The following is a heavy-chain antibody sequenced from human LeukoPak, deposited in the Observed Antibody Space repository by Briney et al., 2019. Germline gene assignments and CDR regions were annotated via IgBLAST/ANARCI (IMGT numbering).Heavy chain of an antibody. CDR3: TYLAAGGRIPQG. V-gene: IGHV4-59*08. Sequence: SETLSLTCSVSGGSISSFYWSWVRQPPGKGLEYIAYIYYSASTNYNPSFQSRVTVSLDASKKQVSLTLRSVTAADTAMYFCTYLAAGGRIPQGWGQGTLVTVSS. CDR2: IYYSAST. D-gene: IGHD6-13*01. CDR1: GGSISSFY. J-gene: IGHJ1*01.